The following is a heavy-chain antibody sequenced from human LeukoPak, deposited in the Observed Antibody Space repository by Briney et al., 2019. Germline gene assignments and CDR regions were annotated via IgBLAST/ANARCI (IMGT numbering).Heavy chain of an antibody. J-gene: IGHJ5*02. CDR1: GFTFSSYA. D-gene: IGHD3-22*01. CDR2: ISGSGGST. V-gene: IGHV3-23*01. CDR3: AKDVANYYDSSGYNWFDP. Sequence: GGSLRLSCAASGFTFSSYAMSWVRQAPGKGLEWVSAISGSGGSTYYADSVKGRFTVSRDNSKNTLYLQMNSLRAEDTAVYYCAKDVANYYDSSGYNWFDPWGQGTLVTVSS.